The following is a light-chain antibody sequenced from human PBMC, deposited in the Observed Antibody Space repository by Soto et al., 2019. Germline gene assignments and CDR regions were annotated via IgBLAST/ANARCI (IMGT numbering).Light chain of an antibody. J-gene: IGKJ1*01. CDR1: QSISNW. CDR3: KKYNPYLWP. Sequence: DIQMTQSPSTLSASVGDRVVITCRASQSISNWLAWYQQKPGRLPRLLIYQASTLESGVPSRFSGSGSGTDFTLTISSLRPVDFATYNGKKYNPYLWPFAKGPKWEIK. CDR2: QAS. V-gene: IGKV1-5*03.